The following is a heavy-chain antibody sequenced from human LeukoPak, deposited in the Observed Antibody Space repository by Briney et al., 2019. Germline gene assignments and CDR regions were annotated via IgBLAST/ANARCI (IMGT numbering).Heavy chain of an antibody. V-gene: IGHV3-66*02. CDR1: GFTVSSNY. Sequence: PGGSPRLSCAASGFTVSSNYMSWVRQAPGKGLEWVSVIYSGGSTYYADSVKGRFTISRDNSKNTLYLQMNSLRAEDTAVYYCARHIAAALDYWGQGTLVTVSS. J-gene: IGHJ4*02. CDR2: IYSGGST. CDR3: ARHIAAALDY. D-gene: IGHD6-13*01.